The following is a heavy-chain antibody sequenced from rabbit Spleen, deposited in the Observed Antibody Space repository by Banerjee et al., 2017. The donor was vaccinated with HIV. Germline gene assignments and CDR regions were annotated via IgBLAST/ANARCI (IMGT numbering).Heavy chain of an antibody. CDR3: ARDVYLGYGGSGYITFFGMDL. D-gene: IGHD8-1*01. V-gene: IGHV1S40*01. Sequence: QSLEESGGDLVKPGASLTLTCTASGFSFSTSYHMCWVRQAPGKGLEWIACIDAGSSGFTYFASWAKGRFTISKTSSTTVTLQMTSLTAADTATYFCARDVYLGYGGSGYITFFGMDLWGQGPLVTVS. CDR2: IDAGSSGFT. CDR1: GFSFSTSYH. J-gene: IGHJ6*01.